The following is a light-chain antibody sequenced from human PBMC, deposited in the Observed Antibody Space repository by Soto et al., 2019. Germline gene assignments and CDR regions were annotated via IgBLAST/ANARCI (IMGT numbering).Light chain of an antibody. Sequence: EIVLTQSPATLSLSPGERATLSCRASQSVSSYLAWYQQKPGQAPRLLIYDASNRATGIPVRFSGSGSGTDFTLPIGSLEPEDFAVYYCQQRSNWPPLYTFGQGTKLEIK. CDR3: QQRSNWPPLYT. CDR2: DAS. V-gene: IGKV3-11*01. CDR1: QSVSSY. J-gene: IGKJ2*01.